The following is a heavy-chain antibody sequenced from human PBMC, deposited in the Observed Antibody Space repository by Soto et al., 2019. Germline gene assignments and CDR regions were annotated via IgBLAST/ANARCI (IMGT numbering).Heavy chain of an antibody. J-gene: IGHJ4*02. CDR1: GFTFSSYA. CDR2: ISGSGGST. Sequence: SGGSLRLSCAASGFTFSSYAMSWVRQAPGKGLEWVSAISGSGGSTYYADSVKGRFTISRDNSKNTLYLQMNSLRAEDTAVYYCAKAVRLGWAYSSGINFDYWGQGTLVTVSS. CDR3: AKAVRLGWAYSSGINFDY. D-gene: IGHD6-19*01. V-gene: IGHV3-23*01.